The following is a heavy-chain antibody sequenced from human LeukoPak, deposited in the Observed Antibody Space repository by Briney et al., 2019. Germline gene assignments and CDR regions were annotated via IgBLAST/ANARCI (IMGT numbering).Heavy chain of an antibody. V-gene: IGHV1-69*13. CDR3: ARAVPAAHFDY. J-gene: IGHJ4*02. Sequence: SVKVSCKASGGTFSSYAVSWVRQAPGQGLEWMGGISPIFGTANYAQKFQGRVTITADESTSTAYMELSSLRSEDTAVYYCARAVPAAHFDYWGQGTLVAVSS. CDR2: ISPIFGTA. CDR1: GGTFSSYA. D-gene: IGHD2-2*01.